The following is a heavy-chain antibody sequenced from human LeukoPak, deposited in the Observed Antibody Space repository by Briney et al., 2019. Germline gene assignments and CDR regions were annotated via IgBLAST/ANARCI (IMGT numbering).Heavy chain of an antibody. CDR3: ARGARVSMIVVVLERDNWFDP. CDR2: ISAYNGNT. Sequence: GASVKVSCKASGYTFTSYGISWVRQAPGQGLEWMGWISAYNGNTNYAQKLQGRVTMTTDTSTSTAYMELSSLRSEDTAVYYCARGARVSMIVVVLERDNWFDPWGQGTLVTVSS. V-gene: IGHV1-18*01. D-gene: IGHD3-22*01. CDR1: GYTFTSYG. J-gene: IGHJ5*02.